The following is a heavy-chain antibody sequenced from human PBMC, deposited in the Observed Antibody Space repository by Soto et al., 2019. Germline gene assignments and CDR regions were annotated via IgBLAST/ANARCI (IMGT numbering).Heavy chain of an antibody. CDR2: IYYSGST. D-gene: IGHD6-13*01. CDR3: AMSSRRYGNKTGFRSMDFDP. CDR1: GGSISSGDYY. J-gene: IGHJ5*02. V-gene: IGHV4-30-4*01. Sequence: SETLSLTCTVSGGSISSGDYYWSWIRQPPGKGLEWIGYIYYSGSTYYNPSLKSRVTISVDTSKNQFSLMLTSVTAADTAVYYCAMSSRRYGNKTGFRSMDFDPWGQGTLVTVSS.